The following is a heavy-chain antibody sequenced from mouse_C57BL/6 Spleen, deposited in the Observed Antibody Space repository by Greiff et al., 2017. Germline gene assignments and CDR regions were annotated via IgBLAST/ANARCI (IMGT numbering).Heavy chain of an antibody. J-gene: IGHJ3*01. V-gene: IGHV1-55*01. CDR2: IYPGSGST. CDR3: ARSEITTVVGGPAWFAY. CDR1: GYTFTSYW. Sequence: QVQLQQSGAELVKPGASVKMSCKASGYTFTSYWITWVKQRPGQGLEWIGEIYPGSGSTNYNEKFKSKATLTVDTSSSTAYMQLSSLTSEDSAVYYCARSEITTVVGGPAWFAYWSQGTLVTVSA. D-gene: IGHD1-1*01.